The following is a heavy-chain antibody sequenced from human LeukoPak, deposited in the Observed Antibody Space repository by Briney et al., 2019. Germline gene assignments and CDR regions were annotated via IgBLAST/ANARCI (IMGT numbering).Heavy chain of an antibody. J-gene: IGHJ4*02. Sequence: SETLSLTCAVYGGSFSGYYWCWIRQPPGKGLEWIGEIYHSGSTNYNPSLKSRVTISVDKSKNQFSLKLSSVTAADTAVYYCAKYDYGDYSLDYGGGEPRVPVSS. V-gene: IGHV4-34*01. CDR2: IYHSGST. CDR3: AKYDYGDYSLDY. CDR1: GGSFSGYY. D-gene: IGHD4-17*01.